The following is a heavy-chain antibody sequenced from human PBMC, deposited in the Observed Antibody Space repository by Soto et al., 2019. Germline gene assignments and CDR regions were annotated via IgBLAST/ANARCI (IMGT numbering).Heavy chain of an antibody. CDR3: ARHRGHIDGNYNWFDP. V-gene: IGHV1-69*02. CDR1: GGTFSSYA. Sequence: QVQLVQSGAEVRKPGSSVKVSCKTSGGTFSSYAVSWVRQAPGQGLEWMGRVIPILNISSYAQKFRGRVTIMADKSTSKAYMELGSLGSEDTAVYSCARHRGHIDGNYNWFDPWAREPWSPSP. J-gene: IGHJ5*02. CDR2: VIPILNIS. D-gene: IGHD3-10*01.